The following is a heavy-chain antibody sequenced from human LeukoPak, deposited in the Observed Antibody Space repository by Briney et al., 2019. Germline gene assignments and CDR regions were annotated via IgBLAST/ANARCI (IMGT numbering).Heavy chain of an antibody. CDR3: ARDAALWTGGFDY. V-gene: IGHV3-30*03. Sequence: GGSLRLSCAASGFTLSSYSMNWVSQAPGKGLEWVAVISYDGSNKYYADSVKGRFTISRDNSKNTLYLQMNSLRAEDTAVYYCARDAALWTGGFDYWGQGTLVTVSS. CDR2: ISYDGSNK. CDR1: GFTLSSYS. D-gene: IGHD3/OR15-3a*01. J-gene: IGHJ4*01.